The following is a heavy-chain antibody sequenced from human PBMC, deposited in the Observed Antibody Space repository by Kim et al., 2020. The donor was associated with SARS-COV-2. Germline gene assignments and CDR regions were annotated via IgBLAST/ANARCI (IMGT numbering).Heavy chain of an antibody. D-gene: IGHD3-3*01. CDR3: ARGRVGVVPSPVLGLGPFWKHYYMDV. Sequence: SETLSLTCAVFGESFSGYHWTWVRQRPGKGLEWVGEINQSGSTNYNPSLKTRVTISSDTSKNQFSLKVTSLTAADTAVYYCARGRVGVVPSPVLGLGPFWKHYYMDVWGRGVTVIVSS. CDR1: GESFSGYH. J-gene: IGHJ6*03. V-gene: IGHV4-34*01. CDR2: INQSGST.